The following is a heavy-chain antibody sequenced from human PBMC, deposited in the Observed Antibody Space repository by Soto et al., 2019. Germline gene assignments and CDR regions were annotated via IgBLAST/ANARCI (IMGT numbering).Heavy chain of an antibody. J-gene: IGHJ4*02. CDR3: ARVPSIVVVPAATLTGFDY. D-gene: IGHD2-2*01. V-gene: IGHV4-39*01. CDR2: IYYSGST. CDR1: GGSISSSSYY. Sequence: QLQLQESGPGLVKPSETLSLTCTVSGGSISSSSYYWGWIRQPPGKGLEWIGSIYYSGSTYYNPSLKSRVTISVDTSKNQFSLKLSSVTAADTAVYYCARVPSIVVVPAATLTGFDYWGQGTLVTVSS.